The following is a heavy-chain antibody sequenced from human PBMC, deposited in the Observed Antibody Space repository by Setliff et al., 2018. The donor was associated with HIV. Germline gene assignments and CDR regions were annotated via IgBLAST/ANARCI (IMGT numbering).Heavy chain of an antibody. CDR3: LLPCTSGWHNWADP. CDR1: GFGFSGSA. V-gene: IGHV3-73*01. CDR2: IRSKADKYAT. Sequence: SLRLSCAASGFGFSGSAMHWVRQASGKGLEWVGRIRSKADKYATDYGASAKGRFIISRDDSKKTAYLQMSSLRAEDTAMYYCLLPCTSGWHNWADPWGQGTLVTVSS. D-gene: IGHD2-8*01. J-gene: IGHJ5*02.